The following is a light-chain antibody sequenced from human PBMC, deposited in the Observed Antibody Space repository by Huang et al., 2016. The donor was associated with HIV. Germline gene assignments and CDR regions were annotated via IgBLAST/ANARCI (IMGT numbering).Light chain of an antibody. V-gene: IGKV3-11*01. J-gene: IGKJ4*01. CDR1: QSVSSY. CDR3: QQRSIWPPAFT. Sequence: ELVLTQSPATLSLSPGERATLSCRASQSVSSYLAWYQQKPGQAPRLLIYDTSNRAAGIPCRFSGRGSGTDFTLTISSLEPEDFAVYYCQQRSIWPPAFTFGGGTKVEIK. CDR2: DTS.